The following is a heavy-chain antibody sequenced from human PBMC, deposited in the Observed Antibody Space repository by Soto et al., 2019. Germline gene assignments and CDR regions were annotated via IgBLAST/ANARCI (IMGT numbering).Heavy chain of an antibody. J-gene: IGHJ4*02. D-gene: IGHD3-3*01. CDR1: GFSLSTSGVG. V-gene: IGHV2-5*02. CDR2: IYWDDDK. Sequence: QITLKESGPTLVKPTQTLTLTCTFSGFSLSTSGVGVGWIRQPPGKALEWLALIYWDDDKRYSPSLKSRLTINQDTSKTPVVLTMTNMDPVDTATYYCAHTGQVFGVAAEPYYFDYWGQGTLVTVSS. CDR3: AHTGQVFGVAAEPYYFDY.